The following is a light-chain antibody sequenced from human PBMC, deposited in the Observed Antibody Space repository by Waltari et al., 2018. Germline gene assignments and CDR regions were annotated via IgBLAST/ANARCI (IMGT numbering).Light chain of an antibody. J-gene: IGLJ2*01. CDR3: SVWDDSLNGVV. Sequence: QSVLTQPPSASGTPGQPVTISRSGGSSNIGRNTGNWYQHVPGTAPKPLVYYNNQRPSGVPDRFSGSTSGTSASLAISGLQSADEATYYCSVWDDSLNGVVFGGGTKLAVL. CDR2: YNN. CDR1: SSNIGRNT. V-gene: IGLV1-44*01.